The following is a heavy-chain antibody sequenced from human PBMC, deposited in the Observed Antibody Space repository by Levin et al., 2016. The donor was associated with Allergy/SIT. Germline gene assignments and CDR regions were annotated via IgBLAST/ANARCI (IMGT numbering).Heavy chain of an antibody. CDR2: VSGYDGTT. Sequence: ASVKVSCKASGYTFVSYGISWVRQAPGEGLEWMAWVSGYDGTTESAQKVQGRVTVTTDKSTSTAYMELRSLRSDDTAVYYCARDAPWFCSGPSSSCYAQYNDHYGMDVWGQGTTVTVSS. D-gene: IGHD6-13*01. CDR1: GYTFVSYG. J-gene: IGHJ6*02. CDR3: ARDAPWFCSGPSSSCYAQYNDHYGMDV. V-gene: IGHV1-18*01.